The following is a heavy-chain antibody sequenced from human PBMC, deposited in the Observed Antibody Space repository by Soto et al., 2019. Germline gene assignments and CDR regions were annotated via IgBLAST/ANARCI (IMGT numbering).Heavy chain of an antibody. CDR2: IDPSDSYT. V-gene: IGHV5-10-1*01. Sequence: EVQLVQSGAEVKKPGESLRISCKGSGYSFTNYWINWVRQMPGKGLEWMGRIDPSDSYTNYSPSFQGHVTISADKSISTAYLQGSSLKASDTAMYYCARDAAARDGMDVWGQGTTVTVSS. CDR1: GYSFTNYW. CDR3: ARDAAARDGMDV. D-gene: IGHD6-13*01. J-gene: IGHJ6*02.